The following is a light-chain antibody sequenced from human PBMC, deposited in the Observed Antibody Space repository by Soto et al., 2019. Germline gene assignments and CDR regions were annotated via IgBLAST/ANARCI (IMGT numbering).Light chain of an antibody. CDR3: GSYAGSSTV. CDR2: EVN. Sequence: QSALTQPPSASGSPGQSVAISRTGTSSDVGGYNYVSWYQQHPGKAPKLMIYEVNKRPSGVPDRFSGSKSGNTASLTVSGLQAEDEADYYCGSYAGSSTVFGTGTKVTVL. CDR1: SSDVGGYNY. J-gene: IGLJ1*01. V-gene: IGLV2-8*01.